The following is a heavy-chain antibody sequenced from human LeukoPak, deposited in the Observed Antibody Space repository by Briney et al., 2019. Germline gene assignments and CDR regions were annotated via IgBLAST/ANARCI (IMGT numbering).Heavy chain of an antibody. CDR2: ISAYNGNT. CDR3: AREPPASNSWSQPFDY. D-gene: IGHD6-13*01. J-gene: IGHJ4*02. V-gene: IGHV1-18*01. CDR1: GYTFTSYG. Sequence: ASVKVSCKASGYTFTSYGISWVRQAPGQGLEWMGWISAYNGNTNYAQKLQGRVTMTTDTSTSTAYMELRSLRSDDTAVYYCAREPPASNSWSQPFDYWGQGTLVTVSS.